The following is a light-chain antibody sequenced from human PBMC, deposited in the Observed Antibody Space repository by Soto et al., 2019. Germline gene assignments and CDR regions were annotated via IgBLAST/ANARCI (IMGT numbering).Light chain of an antibody. CDR2: GAS. CDR3: QQYASSTGT. J-gene: IGKJ1*01. V-gene: IGKV3-20*01. CDR1: QSVSSSY. Sequence: EIVLTQSPGTLSLSPGEGATLSCRASQSVSSSYLAWYQQKPGQAPRLLIYGASSRATGIPDRFSGSGSGTDFTLTIIRLEPEDFAVYYCQQYASSTGTFGQGTKVEIK.